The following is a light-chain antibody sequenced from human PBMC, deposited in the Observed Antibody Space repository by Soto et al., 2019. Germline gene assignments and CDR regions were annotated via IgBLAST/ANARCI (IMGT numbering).Light chain of an antibody. V-gene: IGLV2-11*01. Sequence: QSALTQPRSVSGSPGQSVTISCTGTSSDVGGYNYVSWYQQHPGKAPKLMIYDVSERPSGVPDRFSGSKSGNTASLTISGLHAEDEDASYCCSYAGSFYVFGTGAKVTV. CDR2: DVS. J-gene: IGLJ1*01. CDR1: SSDVGGYNY. CDR3: CSYAGSFYV.